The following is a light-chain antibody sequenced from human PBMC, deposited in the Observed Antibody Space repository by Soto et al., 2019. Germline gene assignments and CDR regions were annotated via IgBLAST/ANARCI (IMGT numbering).Light chain of an antibody. CDR1: SSDVGGYNY. CDR3: SSYTSSSTRV. V-gene: IGLV2-14*01. Sequence: QSALTQPASVSGSPGQSITISCTGTSSDVGGYNYVSWYQQHPGKAPKLMIYEVSNRPSGASNRFSGSKSGNTASLTISGLQGEDEADYYCSSYTSSSTRVFGGGTKVTVL. J-gene: IGLJ3*02. CDR2: EVS.